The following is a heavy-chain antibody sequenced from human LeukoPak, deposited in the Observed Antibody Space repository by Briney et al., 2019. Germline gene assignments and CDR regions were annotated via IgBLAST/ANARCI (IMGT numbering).Heavy chain of an antibody. CDR1: GFTFSSYG. D-gene: IGHD3-10*01. Sequence: GGSLRLPCAASGFTFSSYGMHWVRQAPGKGLEWVAVISYDGSNKYYADSVKGRFTISRDNSKNTLYLQMNSLRAEDTAVYYCAKPLWFGELGVDYWGQGTLVTVSS. V-gene: IGHV3-30*18. CDR3: AKPLWFGELGVDY. J-gene: IGHJ4*02. CDR2: ISYDGSNK.